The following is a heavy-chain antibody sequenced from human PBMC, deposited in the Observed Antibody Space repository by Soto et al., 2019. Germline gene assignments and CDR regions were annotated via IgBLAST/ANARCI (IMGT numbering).Heavy chain of an antibody. CDR2: IIPVFGTA. Sequence: QVQLVQSGAEVKKPGSSVRVSCKASGGTLRKYGISWVRQAPGQGHEWMGGIIPVFGTANYAQKFQGRVTITADESTSTVYMDVTSLRSEDTAVYYCSRGDATKIVVTTYYGMDMWGQGTTVTVSS. J-gene: IGHJ6*02. CDR3: SRGDATKIVVTTYYGMDM. V-gene: IGHV1-69*12. CDR1: GGTLRKYG. D-gene: IGHD4-17*01.